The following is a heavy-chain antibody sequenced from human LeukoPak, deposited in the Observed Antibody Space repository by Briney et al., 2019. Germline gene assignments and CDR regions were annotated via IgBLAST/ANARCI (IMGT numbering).Heavy chain of an antibody. V-gene: IGHV1-18*01. CDR1: GGTFSNYA. Sequence: ASVKVSCKASGGTFSNYATSWVRQAPGQGLEWMGWISAYNGNTNYAQKLQGRVTMTTDTSTSTAYMELRSLRSDDTAVYYCARSSSGDPYYYYGMDVWGQGTTVTVSS. CDR2: ISAYNGNT. CDR3: ARSSSGDPYYYYGMDV. D-gene: IGHD2-15*01. J-gene: IGHJ6*02.